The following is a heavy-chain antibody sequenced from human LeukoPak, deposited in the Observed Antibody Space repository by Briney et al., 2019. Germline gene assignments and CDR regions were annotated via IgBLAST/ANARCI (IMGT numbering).Heavy chain of an antibody. V-gene: IGHV3-21*01. D-gene: IGHD3-22*01. CDR3: ARRNYDSSGHDY. CDR1: GFTFSSYS. J-gene: IGHJ4*02. CDR2: ISSSSSYI. Sequence: GGSLRLSCAASGFTFSSYSMNWVRQAPGEGLEWVSSISSSSSYIYYADSVKGRFTISRDNAKNSLYLQMNSLRAEDTAVYYCARRNYDSSGHDYWGQGTLVTVSS.